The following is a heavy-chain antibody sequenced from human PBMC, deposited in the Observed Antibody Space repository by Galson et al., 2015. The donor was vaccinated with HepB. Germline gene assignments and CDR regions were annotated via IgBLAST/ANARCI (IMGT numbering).Heavy chain of an antibody. CDR2: IYYSGST. Sequence: QVQLQESGPGLVKPSETLSLTCTVSGGSISSGDYYWSWIRQPPGKGLEWIGYIYYSGSTYYNPSLKSRVTISVDTSKNQFSLKLSSVTAADTAVYYCARGRITMIVAPTYAFDIWGQGTMVTVSS. J-gene: IGHJ3*02. CDR1: GGSISSGDYY. V-gene: IGHV4-30-4*01. D-gene: IGHD3-22*01. CDR3: ARGRITMIVAPTYAFDI.